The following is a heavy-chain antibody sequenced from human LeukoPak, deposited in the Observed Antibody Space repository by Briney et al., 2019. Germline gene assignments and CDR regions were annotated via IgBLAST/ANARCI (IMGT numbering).Heavy chain of an antibody. CDR3: AKDHCTNGVCYGWIDY. CDR1: GFTFSSYA. V-gene: IGHV3-23*01. D-gene: IGHD2-8*01. J-gene: IGHJ4*02. Sequence: PGGSLRLSCAASGFTFSSYAMSWVRQAPGKGLEWVSAISGSGGSTYYADSVKGRFTISRDNSKNTLYLQMNSLRAEDTAVYYCAKDHCTNGVCYGWIDYWGQGTLVTVSS. CDR2: ISGSGGST.